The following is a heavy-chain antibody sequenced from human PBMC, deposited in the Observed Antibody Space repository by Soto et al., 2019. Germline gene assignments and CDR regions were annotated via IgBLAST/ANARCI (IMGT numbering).Heavy chain of an antibody. V-gene: IGHV3-48*02. D-gene: IGHD4-4*01. CDR3: ATKTTVTTKYGMDV. Sequence: PGGSLRLSCAASGFTFSSYSMNWVRQAPGKGLEWVSYISSSSSTIYYADSVKGRFTISRDNAKNSLYLQMNSLRDEDTAVYYCATKTTVTTKYGMDVWGQGTTVTVS. J-gene: IGHJ6*02. CDR1: GFTFSSYS. CDR2: ISSSSSTI.